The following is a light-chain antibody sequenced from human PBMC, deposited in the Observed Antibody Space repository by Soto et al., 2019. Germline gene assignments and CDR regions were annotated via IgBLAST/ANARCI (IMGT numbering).Light chain of an antibody. CDR2: GNI. CDR1: NSNIGAGYD. J-gene: IGLJ2*01. V-gene: IGLV1-40*01. Sequence: QAVVTQPPSVSGAPGQRVTVSCTGSNSNIGAGYDVHWYQHLPGTAPKLLIYGNINRPPGVPDRFSGAKSGTSASLAITGLQAEDEADYYCQSYDTSLSGVVFGGGTKLTVL. CDR3: QSYDTSLSGVV.